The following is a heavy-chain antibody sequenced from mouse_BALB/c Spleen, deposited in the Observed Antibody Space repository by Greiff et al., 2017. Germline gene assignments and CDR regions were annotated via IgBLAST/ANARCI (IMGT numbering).Heavy chain of an antibody. CDR3: TRNYYGSSYENWYFDV. D-gene: IGHD1-1*01. Sequence: EVQGVESGGGLVKPGGSLKLSCAASGFTFSSYTMSWVRQTPEKRLEWVATISSGGSYTYYPDSVKGRFTISRDNAKNTLYLQMSSLKSEDTAMYYCTRNYYGSSYENWYFDVWGAGTTVTVSS. J-gene: IGHJ1*01. CDR1: GFTFSSYT. V-gene: IGHV5-6-4*01. CDR2: ISSGGSYT.